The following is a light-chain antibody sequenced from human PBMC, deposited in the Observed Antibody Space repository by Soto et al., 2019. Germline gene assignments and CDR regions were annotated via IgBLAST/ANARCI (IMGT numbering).Light chain of an antibody. CDR1: QSVSGD. Sequence: EAVMTQSPATLSVSPGERATLSCRASQSVSGDLAWYQHKPGQAPRLLIYAASTRATGIPARFSGSGSGTEFTLTIGSLQSGDFAIYYCHQYNKWPYTFGPGTKVDI. J-gene: IGKJ3*01. CDR2: AAS. CDR3: HQYNKWPYT. V-gene: IGKV3-15*01.